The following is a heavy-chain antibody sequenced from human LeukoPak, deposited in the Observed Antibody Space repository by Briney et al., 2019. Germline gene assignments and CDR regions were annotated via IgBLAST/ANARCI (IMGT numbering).Heavy chain of an antibody. CDR3: AREYSYGFDH. CDR2: ISYDGNNK. J-gene: IGHJ4*02. Sequence: GGSLRLSCAASRFTFSNYAMHWVRQAPGKGLEWVAVISYDGNNKYYADSVKGRFTISRDNSKNTLYLEMSSLRAEDTAVYYCAREYSYGFDHWGQGTLVTVSS. V-gene: IGHV3-30*04. D-gene: IGHD5-18*01. CDR1: RFTFSNYA.